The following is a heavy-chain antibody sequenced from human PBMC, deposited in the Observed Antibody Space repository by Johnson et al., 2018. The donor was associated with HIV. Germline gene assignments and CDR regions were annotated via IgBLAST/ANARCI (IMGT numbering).Heavy chain of an antibody. V-gene: IGHV3-23*01. Sequence: RQAPGKGLEWVSSIRGGSTYYADSVKGRFTISRDNSKNTLYLQMNSLRAEDTAVYYCAKGLGSSDAFDIWGQGTMVTVSS. J-gene: IGHJ3*02. CDR3: AKGLGSSDAFDI. CDR2: IRGGST. D-gene: IGHD3-16*01.